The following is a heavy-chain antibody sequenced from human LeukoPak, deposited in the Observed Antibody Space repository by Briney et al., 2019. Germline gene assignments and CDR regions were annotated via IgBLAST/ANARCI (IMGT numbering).Heavy chain of an antibody. D-gene: IGHD3-10*01. V-gene: IGHV4-34*01. Sequence: SETLSLTCAVYGGSFSGYYWSWIRQPPGKGLEWTREINHSGSTNYNPSLKSRVTISVDTSKNQFSLKLSSVTAADTAVYYCARRRLMVRGVLNWFDPWGQGTLVTVSS. CDR2: INHSGST. CDR3: ARRRLMVRGVLNWFDP. CDR1: GGSFSGYY. J-gene: IGHJ5*02.